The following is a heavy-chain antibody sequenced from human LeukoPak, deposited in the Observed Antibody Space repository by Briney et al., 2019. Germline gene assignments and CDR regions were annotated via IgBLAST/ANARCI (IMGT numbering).Heavy chain of an antibody. CDR3: ARGSPALPLYYYGSGGLPDY. J-gene: IGHJ4*02. CDR2: INHSGST. D-gene: IGHD3-10*01. V-gene: IGHV4-34*01. Sequence: SETLSLTCAVYGGSFSGYYWSWIRQPPGKGLEWIGEINHSGSTNYNPSLKSRVTISVDTSKNQFSLKLSSVTAADTAVYYCARGSPALPLYYYGSGGLPDYWGQGTLVTVSS. CDR1: GGSFSGYY.